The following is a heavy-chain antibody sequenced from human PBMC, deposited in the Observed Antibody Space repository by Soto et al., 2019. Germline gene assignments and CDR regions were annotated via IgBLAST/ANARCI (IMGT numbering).Heavy chain of an antibody. CDR2: ISTSSSYI. V-gene: IGHV3-21*01. D-gene: IGHD1-1*01. CDR1: GFTFRTYS. J-gene: IGHJ6*02. CDR3: ARDREQIDDYYYYYGMDV. Sequence: PGGSLRLSCAASGFTFRTYSMNWVRQAPGKGLEWVSSISTSSSYIHYADSVKGRFTISRDNAKNSLYLQMNSLRAEDTAVYYCARDREQIDDYYYYYGMDVWGQGTTVTVS.